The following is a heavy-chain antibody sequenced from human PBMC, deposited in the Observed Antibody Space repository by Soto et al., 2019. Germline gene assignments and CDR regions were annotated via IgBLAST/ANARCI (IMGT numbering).Heavy chain of an antibody. Sequence: QVQLQQWGAGLLKPSETLSLTCAVYGGSFSGYYWSWIRQPPGKGLEWIGEINHSGSTNYNPSLKSRVTISVDTSTNQFSLKLSSVTAADTAVYYCARRSVVVVAATFVHFDYWGQGTLVTVSS. V-gene: IGHV4-34*01. D-gene: IGHD2-15*01. J-gene: IGHJ4*02. CDR1: GGSFSGYY. CDR3: ARRSVVVVAATFVHFDY. CDR2: INHSGST.